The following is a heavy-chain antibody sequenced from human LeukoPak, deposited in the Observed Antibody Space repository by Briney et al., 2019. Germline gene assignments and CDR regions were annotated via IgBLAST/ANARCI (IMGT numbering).Heavy chain of an antibody. D-gene: IGHD6-13*01. J-gene: IGHJ4*02. CDR1: GGTFSNYA. Sequence: LVKVSCKASGGTFSNYAIIWVRQAPGQGLEWMGGIISIFGTANYAQKFQGRVTITADASTNTAYMELSRLRSEDTAVYYCARDVDFGRSWARYFDSWGQGTLVTVSS. V-gene: IGHV1-69*13. CDR2: IISIFGTA. CDR3: ARDVDFGRSWARYFDS.